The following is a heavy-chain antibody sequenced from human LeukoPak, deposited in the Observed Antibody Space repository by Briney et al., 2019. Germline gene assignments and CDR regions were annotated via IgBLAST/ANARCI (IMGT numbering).Heavy chain of an antibody. CDR3: ARPLPTIREGIAAADRWFDP. CDR1: GYTFTGYY. J-gene: IGHJ5*02. V-gene: IGHV1-2*06. Sequence: ASVKVSCKASGYTFTGYYMHWVRQAPGQGLEWVGRINPNSGGTNYAQKFQGRVTMTRDTSISTAYMELTRLRSDDTAVYYCARPLPTIREGIAAADRWFDPWGQGTLVTVSS. CDR2: INPNSGGT. D-gene: IGHD6-13*01.